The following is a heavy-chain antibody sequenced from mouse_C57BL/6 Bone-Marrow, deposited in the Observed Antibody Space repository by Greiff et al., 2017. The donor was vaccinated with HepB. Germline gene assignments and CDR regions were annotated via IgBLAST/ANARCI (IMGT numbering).Heavy chain of an antibody. V-gene: IGHV1-69*01. Sequence: QVQLKQPGAELVMPGASVKLSCKASGYTFTSYWMHWVKQRPGQGLEWIGEIDPSDSYTNYNQKFKGKSTLTVDKSSSTAYMQLSSLTSEDSAVYYCARRVYYYGSSYWYFDVWGTGTTVTVSS. CDR2: IDPSDSYT. CDR3: ARRVYYYGSSYWYFDV. D-gene: IGHD1-1*01. J-gene: IGHJ1*03. CDR1: GYTFTSYW.